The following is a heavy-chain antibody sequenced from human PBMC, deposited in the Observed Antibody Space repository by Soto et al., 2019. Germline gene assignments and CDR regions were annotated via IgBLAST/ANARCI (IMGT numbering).Heavy chain of an antibody. J-gene: IGHJ4*02. D-gene: IGHD2-21*01. V-gene: IGHV3-30*03. CDR3: VGEGASGY. CDR1: GVTLSNFG. CDR2: ISRDGSTM. Sequence: QVQLVESGGGVVQPGRSLRLSCAASGVTLSNFGMHWVRQAPGKGLEWVAVISRDGSTMFYADSVKGRFTISRDTSRNTLYLQMNSLRAEETAVYHCVGEGASGYWGQGTLVTVSS.